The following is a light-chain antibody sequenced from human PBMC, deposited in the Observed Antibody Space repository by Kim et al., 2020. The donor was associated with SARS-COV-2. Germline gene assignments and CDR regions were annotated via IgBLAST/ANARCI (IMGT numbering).Light chain of an antibody. CDR3: NSRDSSGYV. CDR1: SLRSYY. J-gene: IGLJ1*01. V-gene: IGLV3-19*01. CDR2: GKN. Sequence: SSELTQDPAVSVALGQTVRITCKGDSLRSYYASWYQQKPGQAPVLVIYGKNNRPSGIPDRFSGSSSGNTASLTITGAQAEDEADYYCNSRDSSGYVFGTGTKVTVL.